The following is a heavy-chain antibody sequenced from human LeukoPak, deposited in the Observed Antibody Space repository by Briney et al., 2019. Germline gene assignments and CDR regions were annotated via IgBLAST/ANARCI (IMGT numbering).Heavy chain of an antibody. Sequence: ASVKVSCKASGYTFTGYYMHWVRQAPGQGLEWMGWINPNSGGTNYAQKFQGRVTMTRGTSISTAYMELSRLRSDDTAVYYCARDADYGDYRFDYWGQGTLVTVSS. V-gene: IGHV1-2*02. J-gene: IGHJ4*02. CDR3: ARDADYGDYRFDY. CDR2: INPNSGGT. D-gene: IGHD4-17*01. CDR1: GYTFTGYY.